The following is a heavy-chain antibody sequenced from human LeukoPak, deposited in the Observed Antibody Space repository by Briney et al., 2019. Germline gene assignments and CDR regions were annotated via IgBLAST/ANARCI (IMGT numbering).Heavy chain of an antibody. CDR1: GSSFTSYW. J-gene: IGHJ3*02. V-gene: IGHV5-51*01. CDR3: ARRMSDGFDI. Sequence: GAALLISCKASGSSFTSYWICWVRPLPGKGLEWMGIIYPGDSDTIYSPSFQGHVTISADKSISTAYLRWNNLKASDTAMYYCARRMSDGFDIWGQGTMVTVSS. CDR2: IYPGDSDT.